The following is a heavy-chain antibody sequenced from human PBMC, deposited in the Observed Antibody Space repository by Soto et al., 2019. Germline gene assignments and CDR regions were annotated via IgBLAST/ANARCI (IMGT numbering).Heavy chain of an antibody. D-gene: IGHD4-4*01. CDR2: ISSSSSYI. CDR3: ARDDYSNYGCMDV. J-gene: IGHJ6*02. V-gene: IGHV3-21*01. Sequence: GGSLRLSCAASGFTFSSYSMNWVRQAPGKGLEWVSSISSSSSYIYYADSVKGRFTISGDNAKNSLYLQMNSLRAEDTAVYYCARDDYSNYGCMDVWGQGTTVTVSS. CDR1: GFTFSSYS.